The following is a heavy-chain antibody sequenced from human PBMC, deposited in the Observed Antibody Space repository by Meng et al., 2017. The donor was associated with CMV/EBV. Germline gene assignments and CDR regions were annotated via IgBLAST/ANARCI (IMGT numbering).Heavy chain of an antibody. CDR2: IKQDGSEK. V-gene: IGHV3-7*01. J-gene: IGHJ4*02. CDR1: GFTFSSYW. D-gene: IGHD2-2*03. Sequence: GESLKISCAASGFTFSSYWMSWVRQAPGKGLEWVANIKQDGSEKYYVDSVKGRFTISRDNAKNSLYLQMNSLRAEDTAVYYCARDGYCSSTSCYAVAYWGQGTLVTVSS. CDR3: ARDGYCSSTSCYAVAY.